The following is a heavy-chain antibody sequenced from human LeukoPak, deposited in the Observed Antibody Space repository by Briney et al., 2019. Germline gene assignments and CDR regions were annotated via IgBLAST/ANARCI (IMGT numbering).Heavy chain of an antibody. CDR2: ISGSGGST. CDR1: GFTFSSYA. CDR3: AKEGGTTGTTLAFFDL. D-gene: IGHD1-7*01. Sequence: GGSLRLSCAASGFTFSSYAMSWVRQAPGKGLEWVSAISGSGGSTYYADSVKGRFTLSRDNSKNALYLQVNSLRAEDTAIYYCAKEGGTTGTTLAFFDLWGRGTLVTVSS. V-gene: IGHV3-23*01. J-gene: IGHJ2*01.